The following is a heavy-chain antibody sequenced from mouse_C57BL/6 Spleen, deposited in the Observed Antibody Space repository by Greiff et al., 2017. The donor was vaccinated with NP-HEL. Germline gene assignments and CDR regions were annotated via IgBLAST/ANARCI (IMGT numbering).Heavy chain of an antibody. CDR3: AADSSGYVPHYFDY. CDR1: GYTFTSYW. J-gene: IGHJ2*01. CDR2: INPSNGGT. V-gene: IGHV1-53*01. D-gene: IGHD3-2*02. Sequence: QVHVKQPGTELVKPGASVKLSCKASGYTFTSYWMHWVKQRPGQGLEWIGNINPSNGGTNYNEKFKSKATLTVDKSSSTAYMQLSSLTSEDSAVYYCAADSSGYVPHYFDYWGQGTTLTVSS.